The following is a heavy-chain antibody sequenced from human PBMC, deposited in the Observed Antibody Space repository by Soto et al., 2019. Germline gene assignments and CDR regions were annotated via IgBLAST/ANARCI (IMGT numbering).Heavy chain of an antibody. CDR3: ARDWELQAYYDFWSGYYTHYYGMDV. J-gene: IGHJ6*02. V-gene: IGHV1-46*01. Sequence: ASVKVSCKASGYTFTSYYMHWVRQAPGQGLEWMGIINPSGGSTSYAQKFQGRVTMTRDTSTSTVYMELSRLRSEDTAVYYCARDWELQAYYDFWSGYYTHYYGMDVWGQGTTVTVSS. CDR1: GYTFTSYY. D-gene: IGHD3-3*01. CDR2: INPSGGST.